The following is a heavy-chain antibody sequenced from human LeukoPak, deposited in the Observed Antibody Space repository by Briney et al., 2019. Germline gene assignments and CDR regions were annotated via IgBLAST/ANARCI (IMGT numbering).Heavy chain of an antibody. V-gene: IGHV6-1*01. CDR3: ARGSNRSFDP. CDR1: GDSVSSNSAT. CDR2: TYYRSKWYN. Sequence: SQTLSLTCAISGDSVSSNSATWSWIRQSPSRGLEWLGRTYYRSKWYNDYAVSVKSRITINADTSKNQFSLQLNSVTPEDTAVYYCARGSNRSFDPWGQGTLVTVSS. J-gene: IGHJ5*02.